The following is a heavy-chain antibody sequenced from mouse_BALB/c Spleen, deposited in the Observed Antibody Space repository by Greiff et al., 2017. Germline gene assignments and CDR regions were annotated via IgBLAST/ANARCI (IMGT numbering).Heavy chain of an antibody. D-gene: IGHD4-1*01. CDR3: ARVGLTGYYYAMDY. CDR2: IDPANGNT. V-gene: IGHV14-3*02. CDR1: GFNIKDTY. Sequence: EVQLQQSGAELVKPGASVKLSCTASGFNIKDTYMHWVKQRPEQGLEWIGRIDPANGNTKYDAKFQGKATITADTSSNTAYLQLSSLTSEDTAVYYCARVGLTGYYYAMDYWGQGTSVTVSS. J-gene: IGHJ4*01.